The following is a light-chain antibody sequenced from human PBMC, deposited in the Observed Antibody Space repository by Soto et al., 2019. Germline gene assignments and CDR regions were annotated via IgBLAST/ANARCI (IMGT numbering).Light chain of an antibody. Sequence: EIVLTQSPATLSLSPGERATLSCRASQSVSNYLAWYQQKPGQAPRLLIYDAFNRATGIPARFSGSGSGTDFTLTISSLEPEDFAVYYCQQYAVWPPQTFGQGTKVEIK. V-gene: IGKV3-11*01. CDR3: QQYAVWPPQT. CDR2: DAF. J-gene: IGKJ1*01. CDR1: QSVSNY.